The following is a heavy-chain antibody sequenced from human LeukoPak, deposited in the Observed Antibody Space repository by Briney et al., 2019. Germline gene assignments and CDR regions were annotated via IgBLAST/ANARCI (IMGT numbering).Heavy chain of an antibody. CDR1: GYTFTSYG. CDR3: ARDSGLTPYYYYGMDV. J-gene: IGHJ6*02. V-gene: IGHV1-18*01. D-gene: IGHD3-10*01. Sequence: GASVKVSCKASGYTFTSYGISWVRQAPGQGLEWMGWISAYNGNTNYAQKLQGRVTMTTDTSTSTAYMELRSLRSDDTAVYYCARDSGLTPYYYYGMDVWGQGTTVTVSS. CDR2: ISAYNGNT.